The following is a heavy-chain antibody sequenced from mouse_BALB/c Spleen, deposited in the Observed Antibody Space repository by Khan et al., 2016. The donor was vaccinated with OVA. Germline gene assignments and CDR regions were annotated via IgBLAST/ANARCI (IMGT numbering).Heavy chain of an antibody. D-gene: IGHD1-1*01. V-gene: IGHV1-77*01. CDR3: ARGGYSVCAY. CDR1: GYTFTDYV. CDR2: IFPGGGSS. J-gene: IGHJ3*01. Sequence: QVQLKESGPELVKPGASVKMSCKASGYTFTDYVINWVKQRTGQGLEWIGNIFPGGGSSYYNEKFKGKAKLTADKSSNTAYMQLSSLTFEDSAVYFCARGGYSVCAYWGQGTLVTVSA.